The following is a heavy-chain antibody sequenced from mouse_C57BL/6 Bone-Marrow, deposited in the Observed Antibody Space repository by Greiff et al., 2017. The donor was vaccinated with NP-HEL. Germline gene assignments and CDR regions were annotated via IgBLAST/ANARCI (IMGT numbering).Heavy chain of an antibody. CDR3: ARDDVLGAMDY. Sequence: QVQLQQPGAELVKPGASVKLSCKASGYTFTSYWMPWVKQRPGQGLEWIGEIDPSDSYTNYNQKFKGKATLTVDTSSSTAYMQLSSLTSEDSAVYYCARDDVLGAMDYWGQGTSVTVSS. CDR2: IDPSDSYT. V-gene: IGHV1-50*01. J-gene: IGHJ4*01. CDR1: GYTFTSYW. D-gene: IGHD1-1*01.